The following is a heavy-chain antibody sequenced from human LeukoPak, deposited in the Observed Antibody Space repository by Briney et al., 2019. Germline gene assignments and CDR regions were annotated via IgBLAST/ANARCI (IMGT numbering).Heavy chain of an antibody. Sequence: SETLSLTCTVSGDSISGFYWNWIRQSPEKGLEWIGYRHYSGSTNYNPSLKSRVSITVDTSKNEFSLKLSSVTAADTAVYYCARHQWVPAFDVWGHGTMVTVSS. V-gene: IGHV4-59*08. CDR3: ARHQWVPAFDV. CDR1: GDSISGFY. CDR2: RHYSGST. D-gene: IGHD1-26*01. J-gene: IGHJ3*01.